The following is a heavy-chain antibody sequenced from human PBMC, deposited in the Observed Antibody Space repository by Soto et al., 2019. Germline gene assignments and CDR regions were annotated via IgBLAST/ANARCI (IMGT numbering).Heavy chain of an antibody. Sequence: SETLSLTCAVSGGSISSGGYSWSWIRQPPGKGLEWIGYIYHSGSTYYNPSLKSRVTISVDRSKNQFSLKLSSVTAADTAVYYCARAAGGFYYDSSGYFDSWGQGTLVTV. V-gene: IGHV4-30-2*01. J-gene: IGHJ4*02. D-gene: IGHD3-22*01. CDR3: ARAAGGFYYDSSGYFDS. CDR1: GGSISSGGYS. CDR2: IYHSGST.